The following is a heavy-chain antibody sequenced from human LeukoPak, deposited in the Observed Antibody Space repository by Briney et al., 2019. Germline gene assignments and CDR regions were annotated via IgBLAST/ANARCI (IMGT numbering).Heavy chain of an antibody. CDR3: TRFSTASSLPPYY. V-gene: IGHV4-38-2*01. J-gene: IGHJ4*02. CDR2: IYHSGIT. Sequence: KTSETLSLTCAVSGYSISTGYYWGWIRQSPGKGLEWIGNIYHSGITHYNPSLQGRVTLSVDTSKNQFYLNLNSVTAADTAVYYCTRFSTASSLPPYYWGQGTLVIVSS. CDR1: GYSISTGYY. D-gene: IGHD1-14*01.